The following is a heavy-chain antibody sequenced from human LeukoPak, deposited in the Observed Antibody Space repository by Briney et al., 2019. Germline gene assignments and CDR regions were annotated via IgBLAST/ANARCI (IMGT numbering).Heavy chain of an antibody. J-gene: IGHJ4*02. D-gene: IGHD6-13*01. CDR3: AREEGAAAGTGIDY. CDR2: INPSGGGT. V-gene: IGHV1-46*01. CDR1: GYTFTSYY. Sequence: ASVKVSCKASGYTFTSYYMHWVRQTPGQGLEWMGIINPSGGGTTYAQKFQGRVTMTRDTSTSTVYVKLSSLTSVDTAVYYCAREEGAAAGTGIDYWGQGTLVTVSS.